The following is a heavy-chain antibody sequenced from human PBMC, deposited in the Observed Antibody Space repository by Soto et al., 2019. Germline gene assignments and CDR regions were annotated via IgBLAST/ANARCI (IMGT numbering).Heavy chain of an antibody. Sequence: EVQLVESGGGLVKPGGSLRLSCAASGFTFSSYSMNWVRQAPGKGLEWVSSISSSSSYIYYADSVKGRFTISRDNAKNSPYLQMNSLRAEDTAVYYCARGPIAYDSSGTHAFDIWGQGTMVTVSS. J-gene: IGHJ3*02. V-gene: IGHV3-21*01. CDR3: ARGPIAYDSSGTHAFDI. CDR1: GFTFSSYS. D-gene: IGHD3-22*01. CDR2: ISSSSSYI.